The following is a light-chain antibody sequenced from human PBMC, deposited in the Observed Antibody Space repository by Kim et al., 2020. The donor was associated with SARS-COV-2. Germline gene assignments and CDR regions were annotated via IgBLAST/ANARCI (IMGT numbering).Light chain of an antibody. CDR2: QDS. V-gene: IGLV3-1*01. CDR3: QAWDSSTVV. CDR1: KLGDKY. J-gene: IGLJ2*01. Sequence: VSPGQTASITCSGDKLGDKYACWYQQKPGQSPVVLIYQDSKRPSGIPERFSGSNSGNTATLTISGTQAMDEADYYCQAWDSSTVVFGGGTQLTVL.